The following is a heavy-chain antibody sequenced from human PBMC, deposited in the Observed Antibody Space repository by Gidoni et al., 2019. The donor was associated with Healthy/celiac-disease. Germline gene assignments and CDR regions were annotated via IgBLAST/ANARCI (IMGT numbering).Heavy chain of an antibody. J-gene: IGHJ5*02. CDR2: ISSSSSYI. D-gene: IGHD6-13*01. CDR3: ARDSSSWYSDSNWFDP. Sequence: EVQLVESGGGLVKPGGSLRLSCAASGFTFSSYSMNWVRQAPGKGLEWVSSISSSSSYIYYADSVKGRFTISRDNAKNSLYLQMNSLRAEDTAVYYCARDSSSWYSDSNWFDPWGQGTLVTVSS. V-gene: IGHV3-21*01. CDR1: GFTFSSYS.